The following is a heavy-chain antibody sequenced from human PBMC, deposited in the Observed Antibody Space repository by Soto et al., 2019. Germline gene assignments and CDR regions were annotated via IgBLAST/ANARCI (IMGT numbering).Heavy chain of an antibody. D-gene: IGHD2-2*01. CDR3: AAGWAPAAGDL. CDR2: SHYSGNS. V-gene: IGHV4-59*03. J-gene: IGHJ4*02. CDR1: GGSFGSFY. Sequence: VQLLESGPGLVRPSETLSLTCTVSGGSFGSFYWSWVRQPPGKRLEWIGYSHYSGNSNYSPSLRSRVYISLDTSKNEFSLKLHSVTAADTAVYYCAAGWAPAAGDLWGPGILVTVSS.